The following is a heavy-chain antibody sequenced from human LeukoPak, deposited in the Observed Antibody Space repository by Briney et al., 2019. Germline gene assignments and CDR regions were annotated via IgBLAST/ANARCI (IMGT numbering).Heavy chain of an antibody. J-gene: IGHJ4*02. CDR3: AKADYGFWSASSY. Sequence: GGSLRLSCAASGFTFDDYAMHWVRQAPGKGLEWVSLISWDGGSTYYADSVKGRFTISRDNSKNTLYLQMNSLRAEDTAVYYCAKADYGFWSASSYWGQGTLVTVSS. D-gene: IGHD3-3*01. V-gene: IGHV3-43D*03. CDR2: ISWDGGST. CDR1: GFTFDDYA.